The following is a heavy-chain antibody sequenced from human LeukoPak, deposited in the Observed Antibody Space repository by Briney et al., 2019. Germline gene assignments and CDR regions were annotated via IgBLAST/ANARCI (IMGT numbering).Heavy chain of an antibody. Sequence: SETLSLTCTVSGGSISRSSYYWSWIRQPPRKGLEWIGYIFYTGSTNYNPSLKSRVTISVLTSKNRFSLKLSSVTAADTAVYYCATLTGGDDAFDIWGQGTMVTVSS. J-gene: IGHJ3*02. CDR1: GGSISRSSYY. D-gene: IGHD4-23*01. CDR2: IFYTGST. V-gene: IGHV4-61*01. CDR3: ATLTGGDDAFDI.